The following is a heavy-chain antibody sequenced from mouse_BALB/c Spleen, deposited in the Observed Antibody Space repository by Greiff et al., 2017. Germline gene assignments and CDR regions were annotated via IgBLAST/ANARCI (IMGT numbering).Heavy chain of an antibody. CDR3: SGYAPMDY. CDR2: ISDGGSYT. J-gene: IGHJ4*01. V-gene: IGHV5-4*02. CDR1: GFTFSDYY. D-gene: IGHD3-1*01. Sequence: EVQGVESGGGLVKPGGSLKLSCAASGFTFSDYYMYWVRQTPEKRLEWVATISDGGSYTYYPDSVKGRFTISRDNAKNNLYLQMSSLKSEDTAMYYCSGYAPMDYWGQGTSVTVSS.